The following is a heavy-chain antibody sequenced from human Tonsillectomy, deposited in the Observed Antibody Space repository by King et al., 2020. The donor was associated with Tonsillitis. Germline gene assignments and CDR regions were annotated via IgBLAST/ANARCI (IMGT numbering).Heavy chain of an antibody. CDR3: AGRTLSTVVPAATHLNWFDP. CDR1: GGSISSSSYY. CDR2: IYYSGST. J-gene: IGHJ5*02. Sequence: QLQESGPGLVKPSETLSLTCTVSGGSISSSSYYWGWIRQPPGKGLEWIGSIYYSGSTYYNPFLKSRVTISVDTSKNQFSLKLSSVTAADTAVYYCAGRTLSTVVPAATHLNWFDPWGQGTLVTVSS. D-gene: IGHD2-2*01. V-gene: IGHV4-39*01.